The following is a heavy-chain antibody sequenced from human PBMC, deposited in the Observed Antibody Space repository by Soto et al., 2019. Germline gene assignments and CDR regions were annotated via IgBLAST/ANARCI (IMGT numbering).Heavy chain of an antibody. CDR3: ARDSRSTVTMFDY. CDR2: IYYSGST. CDR1: GGSISSYY. V-gene: IGHV4-59*01. Sequence: SETLSLTCTVSGGSISSYYWSWIRQPPGKGLEWIGYIYYSGSTNYNPSLKSRVTISLDTSKNQFSLKLSSVTAADTAVYYCARDSRSTVTMFDYWGQGTPVTVSS. J-gene: IGHJ4*02. D-gene: IGHD4-17*01.